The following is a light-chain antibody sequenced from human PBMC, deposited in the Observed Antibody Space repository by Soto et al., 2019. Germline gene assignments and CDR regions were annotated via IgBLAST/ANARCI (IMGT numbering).Light chain of an antibody. CDR3: CSYAGRYTDV. V-gene: IGLV2-11*01. CDR1: SSDVGGYNY. J-gene: IGLJ1*01. Sequence: QSALTQPRSVSGSPGQSVTISCTGTSSDVGGYNYVSWYQHHPGKAPKVMIYDVSKRPSGVPDRFSGSKSGNTASLPISGLQAEDEADYYCCSYAGRYTDVFGTVTKVTVL. CDR2: DVS.